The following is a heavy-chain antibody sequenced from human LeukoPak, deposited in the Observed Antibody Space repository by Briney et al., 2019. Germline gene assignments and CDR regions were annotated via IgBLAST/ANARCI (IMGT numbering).Heavy chain of an antibody. Sequence: PSETLSLTCTVSGGSISSGSYCWSWIRQPAGKGLEWIGRIYTSGSTNYNPSLKSRVTISVDTSKNQFSLKLSSVTAADTAVYYCARDCSSTSCFCSWGQGTLVTVSS. CDR1: GGSISSGSYC. CDR2: IYTSGST. J-gene: IGHJ4*02. CDR3: ARDCSSTSCFCS. D-gene: IGHD2-2*01. V-gene: IGHV4-61*02.